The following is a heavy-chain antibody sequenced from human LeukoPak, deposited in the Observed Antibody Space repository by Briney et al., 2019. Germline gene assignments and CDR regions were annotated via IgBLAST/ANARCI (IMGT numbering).Heavy chain of an antibody. CDR2: TYYRSKWYN. J-gene: IGHJ6*02. V-gene: IGHV6-1*01. CDR1: GDSVSSNSAA. Sequence: SQTLSLTCAISGDSVSSNSAAWNWIRQSPSRGLEWLGRTYYRSKWYNDYAVSVKSRITINPDTSKNQFSLQLNSVTPEDTAVYYCARDPHYYSGSRSTTPLDVWGQGTTVTVSS. D-gene: IGHD6-13*01. CDR3: ARDPHYYSGSRSTTPLDV.